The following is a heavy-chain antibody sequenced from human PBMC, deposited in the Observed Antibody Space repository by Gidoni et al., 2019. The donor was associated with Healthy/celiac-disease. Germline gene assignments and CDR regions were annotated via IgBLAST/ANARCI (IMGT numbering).Heavy chain of an antibody. J-gene: IGHJ6*02. D-gene: IGHD3-16*01. V-gene: IGHV1-69*01. CDR1: GGTFSSYA. Sequence: GQLVQSGAEVKKPGSSVKVSCKASGGTFSSYAISWVRQAPGQGLEWMGGIIPIFGTANYAQKFQGRVTITADESTSTAYMELSSLRSEDTAVYYCASGGRNVFGVANLRDYYYYGMDVWGQGTTVTVSS. CDR3: ASGGRNVFGVANLRDYYYYGMDV. CDR2: IIPIFGTA.